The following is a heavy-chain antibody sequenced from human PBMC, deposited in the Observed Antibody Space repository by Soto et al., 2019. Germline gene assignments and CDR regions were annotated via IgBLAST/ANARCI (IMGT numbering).Heavy chain of an antibody. Sequence: SETLSLTCTVSGGSISSYYWSWIRQPPGKGLEWIGYIYYSGSTNYSPSLKSRVTISVDTSKNQFSLKLTSVTAADTAVYYCARGRAAVEDFDYWGQGTLVTVSS. CDR3: ARGRAAVEDFDY. CDR1: GGSISSYY. J-gene: IGHJ4*02. D-gene: IGHD6-13*01. CDR2: IYYSGST. V-gene: IGHV4-59*01.